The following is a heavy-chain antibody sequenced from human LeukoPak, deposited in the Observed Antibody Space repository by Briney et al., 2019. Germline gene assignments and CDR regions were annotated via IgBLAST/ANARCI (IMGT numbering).Heavy chain of an antibody. J-gene: IGHJ4*02. Sequence: PGGSLRLSCAASGFTFSSYAMSWVRQAPGKGLEWVSGISGSGDGTYYADSVKGRFIISRDNSMNTLYLQMNSLRAEDTAVYYCAKGRSGIVVAGLNYWGQGTLVTVSS. CDR1: GFTFSSYA. V-gene: IGHV3-23*01. CDR3: AKGRSGIVVAGLNY. CDR2: ISGSGDGT. D-gene: IGHD6-19*01.